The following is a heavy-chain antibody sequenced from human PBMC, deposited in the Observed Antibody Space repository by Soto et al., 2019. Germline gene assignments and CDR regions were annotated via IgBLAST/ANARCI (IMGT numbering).Heavy chain of an antibody. D-gene: IGHD3-22*01. J-gene: IGHJ4*02. Sequence: QVQLVQSGAEVKKPGSSVKVSCKASGGTFSSYTISWVRQAPGQGLEWMGRIIPILGIANYAQKFQGRVTITADKSTSTSYMELSSLRSKDTAVYYCARLNYYDSSGYYTPTAYWGQGTMVTVSS. V-gene: IGHV1-69*02. CDR1: GGTFSSYT. CDR2: IIPILGIA. CDR3: ARLNYYDSSGYYTPTAY.